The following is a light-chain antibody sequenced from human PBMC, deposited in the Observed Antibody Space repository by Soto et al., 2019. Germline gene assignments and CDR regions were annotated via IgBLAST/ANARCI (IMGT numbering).Light chain of an antibody. Sequence: DIQMTQSPSSLSASVGDRVTITCRASQGISNYLAWYQQKPGKVPKLLISDAYTLQSGVPSRFSGSGSGTDFTHTISSLHPEDVATYYCQNYKSAPLLTFGPGTKVDLK. V-gene: IGKV1-27*01. J-gene: IGKJ3*01. CDR3: QNYKSAPLLT. CDR2: DAY. CDR1: QGISNY.